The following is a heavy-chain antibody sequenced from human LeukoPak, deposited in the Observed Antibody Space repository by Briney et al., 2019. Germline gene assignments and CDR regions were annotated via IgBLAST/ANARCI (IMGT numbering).Heavy chain of an antibody. CDR3: AKKGLVDHNWFDP. CDR1: GFTFSSYG. D-gene: IGHD3-9*01. Sequence: GGSLRLSCAASGFTFSSYGMHWVRQAPGKGLEWVAFIRYDGSNKYYADSVKGRFTISRDNSKNTLYLQMNSLRAEDTAVYYCAKKGLVDHNWFDPWGQGTLVTVSS. CDR2: IRYDGSNK. V-gene: IGHV3-30*02. J-gene: IGHJ5*02.